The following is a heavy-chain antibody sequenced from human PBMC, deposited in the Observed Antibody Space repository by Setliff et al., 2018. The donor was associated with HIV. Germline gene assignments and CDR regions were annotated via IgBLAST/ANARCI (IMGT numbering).Heavy chain of an antibody. D-gene: IGHD1-26*01. V-gene: IGHV4-31*03. CDR1: GASISSGAYF. CDR3: ARSTRRVRSTVRDHYYYMDV. Sequence: SETLSLTCTVSGASISSGAYFWIWIRQHPGKGLEWMGYIYYTGSTYYNLSLKSRMITSLDTSKNQLFLTLNSVTAADTAVYYCARSTRRVRSTVRDHYYYMDVWGKGTTVTVSS. J-gene: IGHJ6*03. CDR2: IYYTGST.